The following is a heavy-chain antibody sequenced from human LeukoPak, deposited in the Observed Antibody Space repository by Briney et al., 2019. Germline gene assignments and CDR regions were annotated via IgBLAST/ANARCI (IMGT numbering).Heavy chain of an antibody. V-gene: IGHV4-59*08. CDR3: ARLRIAAAGTPNWYFDL. CDR2: IYYSGST. Sequence: SETLSLTCTVSGGSISSYYWSWIRQPPGKGLEWIGYIYYSGSTNYNPSLKRRVTISVDTSKNQFSLKLSSVTAADTAVYYCARLRIAAAGTPNWYFDLWGRGTLVTVSS. J-gene: IGHJ2*01. CDR1: GGSISSYY. D-gene: IGHD6-13*01.